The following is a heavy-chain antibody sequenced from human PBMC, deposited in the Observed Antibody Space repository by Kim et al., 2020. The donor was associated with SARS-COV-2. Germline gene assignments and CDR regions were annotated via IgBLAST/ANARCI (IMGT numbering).Heavy chain of an antibody. CDR3: ARGLPSPFDY. Sequence: YIYYADSVKGRFTISRDNAKNSLYLQMNSLRAEDTAVYYCARGLPSPFDYRGQGTLVTVSS. CDR2: YI. D-gene: IGHD5-12*01. V-gene: IGHV3-21*01. J-gene: IGHJ4*02.